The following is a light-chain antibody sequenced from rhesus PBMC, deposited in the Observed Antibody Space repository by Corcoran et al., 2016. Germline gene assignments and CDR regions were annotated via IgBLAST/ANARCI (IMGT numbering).Light chain of an antibody. J-gene: IGLJ6*01. V-gene: IGLV2S7*01. Sequence: QSAPTQPPSVSGSPGQSVTISCTGTSSDVGGYNYVSWYQQHPGKAPKLMIYEVSKRPSGVSDLFSGSMAGNPASLTSSVLQAEDEAEYYSCSYTTISTDLIGSVTKLTVL. CDR2: EVS. CDR1: SSDVGGYNY. CDR3: CSYTTISTDL.